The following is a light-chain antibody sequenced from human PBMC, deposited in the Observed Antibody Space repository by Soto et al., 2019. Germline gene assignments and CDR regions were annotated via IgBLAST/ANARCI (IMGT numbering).Light chain of an antibody. Sequence: QSALTQPASVSGSPGQSVTISCTGTSSDVGAYNYVSWYQQHPGKAPKLMIYDVSDRPSGVSNRFSGSKSGNTPSLTISGLQTEDEADYYCSSYTTSSTLVFGGGTKVTVL. J-gene: IGLJ2*01. CDR2: DVS. CDR1: SSDVGAYNY. V-gene: IGLV2-14*01. CDR3: SSYTTSSTLV.